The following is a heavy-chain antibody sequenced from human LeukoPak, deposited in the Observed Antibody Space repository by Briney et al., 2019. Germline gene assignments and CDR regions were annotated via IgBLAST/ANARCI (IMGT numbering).Heavy chain of an antibody. D-gene: IGHD1-26*01. J-gene: IGHJ3*02. CDR3: GKNRYSGSLSPFDI. CDR2: ISGGGGNT. V-gene: IGHV3-23*01. CDR1: KFAFSSYA. Sequence: GGSLRLSCAASKFAFSSYAMSWIRQAPGKGLEWVSAISGGGGNTYYADSVKGRFTISRDNSKNTLYLQMNSLRAEDTAVYYCGKNRYSGSLSPFDIWGQGTMVTVSS.